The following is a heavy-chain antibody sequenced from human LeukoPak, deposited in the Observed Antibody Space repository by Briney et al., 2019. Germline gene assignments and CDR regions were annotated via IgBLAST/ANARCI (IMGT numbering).Heavy chain of an antibody. CDR1: QFTFSSYG. V-gene: IGHV3-23*01. CDR3: AKGRDGYNWYYFDY. D-gene: IGHD5-24*01. Sequence: PGGSLRLSCEASQFTFSSYGMSWVRQAPGKGLEWVSAISGSGGSTYYADSVKGRFTISRDNSKNTLYLQMNSLRAEDTAVYYCAKGRDGYNWYYFDYWGQGTLVTVSS. CDR2: ISGSGGST. J-gene: IGHJ4*02.